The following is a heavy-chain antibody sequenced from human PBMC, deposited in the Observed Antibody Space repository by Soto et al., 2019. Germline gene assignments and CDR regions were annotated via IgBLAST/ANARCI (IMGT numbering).Heavy chain of an antibody. CDR2: INPSGGST. J-gene: IGHJ5*02. D-gene: IGHD5-18*01. CDR1: GYTFTSYY. CDR3: ATYEYSYGYVRGFDP. Sequence: GASVKVSCKASGYTFTSYYMHWVRQAPGQGLEWMGIINPSGGSTGYAQKFQGRVTMTRDTSTSTVYMELSSLRSEDTAVYYCATYEYSYGYVRGFDPWGQGTLVTVSX. V-gene: IGHV1-46*01.